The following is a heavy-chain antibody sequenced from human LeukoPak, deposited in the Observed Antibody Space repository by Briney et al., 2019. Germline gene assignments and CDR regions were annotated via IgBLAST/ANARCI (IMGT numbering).Heavy chain of an antibody. CDR2: ISGGASST. Sequence: GGSLRLSCAASGFTFSSYEMNWVRQAPGKGLERVSGISGGASSTYYADALNSRFTTSGDNSKNTLYLQMNSLRAEDTAVYYCARRAGAYSHPYDYWGQGTLVTVSS. D-gene: IGHD4/OR15-4a*01. J-gene: IGHJ4*02. V-gene: IGHV3-23*01. CDR3: ARRAGAYSHPYDY. CDR1: GFTFSSYE.